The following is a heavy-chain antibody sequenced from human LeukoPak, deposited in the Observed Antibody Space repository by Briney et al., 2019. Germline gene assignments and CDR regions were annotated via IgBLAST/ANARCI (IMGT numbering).Heavy chain of an antibody. CDR1: GFTFSDYY. V-gene: IGHV3-11*01. CDR2: IAPGGGAV. J-gene: IGHJ4*02. CDR3: AKTRPLDSSSWSHGDY. Sequence: PGGSLRLSCAASGFTFSDYYMSWIRQAPGEGLEWVSDIAPGGGAVYYADSVKGRFTISRDDAKNSLYLQMNSLRAEDTAVYYCAKTRPLDSSSWSHGDYWGQGTLVTVSS. D-gene: IGHD6-13*01.